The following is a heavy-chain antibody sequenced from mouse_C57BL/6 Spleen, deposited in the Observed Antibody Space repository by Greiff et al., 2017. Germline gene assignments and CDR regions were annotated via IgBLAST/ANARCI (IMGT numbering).Heavy chain of an antibody. J-gene: IGHJ4*01. CDR1: GFTFSSYT. V-gene: IGHV5-9*01. Sequence: EVHLVESGGGLVKPGGSLKLSCAASGFTFSSYTMSWVRQTPEKRLEWVATISGGGGNTYYPDSVKGRFTISRDNAKNTLYLQMSSLRSEDTALYYCAKFYGNYLYYAMDYWGQGTSVTVSS. D-gene: IGHD2-1*01. CDR3: AKFYGNYLYYAMDY. CDR2: ISGGGGNT.